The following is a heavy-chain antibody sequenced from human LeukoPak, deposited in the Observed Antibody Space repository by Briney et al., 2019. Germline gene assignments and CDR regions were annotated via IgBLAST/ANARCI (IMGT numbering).Heavy chain of an antibody. J-gene: IGHJ4*02. CDR1: GYTFTSYD. CDR2: MNPNSGNT. D-gene: IGHD3-10*01. V-gene: IGHV1-8*01. Sequence: GASVKVSCKASGYTFTSYDINWVRQATGQGLEWMEWMNPNSGNTGYAQKFQGRVTMTRNTSISTAYMELSSLRSEDTAVYYCASTVRGTQTEPFDYWGQGTLVTVSS. CDR3: ASTVRGTQTEPFDY.